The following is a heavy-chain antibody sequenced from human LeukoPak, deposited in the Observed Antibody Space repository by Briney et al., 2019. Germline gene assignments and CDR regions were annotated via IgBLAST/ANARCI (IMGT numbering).Heavy chain of an antibody. D-gene: IGHD5-18*01. V-gene: IGHV3-11*01. J-gene: IGHJ4*02. CDR2: ISGSGNTI. CDR1: GFTFSDYY. Sequence: GGSLRLSCAASGFTFSDYYMSWIRQAPGKGLEWVSYISGSGNTIYYADSVKGRFTISRDNAKNSVYLHMNSLRADDTAVCYCATDVGQLWSPDNWGQGTLVTVSS. CDR3: ATDVGQLWSPDN.